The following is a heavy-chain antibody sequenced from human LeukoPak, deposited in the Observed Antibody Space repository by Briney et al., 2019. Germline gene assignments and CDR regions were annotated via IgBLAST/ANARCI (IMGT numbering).Heavy chain of an antibody. D-gene: IGHD6-13*01. V-gene: IGHV3-9*01. CDR3: AKEQQLVNTYYFDY. J-gene: IGHJ4*02. Sequence: PGGSLRLSCAASGFTFSSYGMHWVRQAPGKGLEWVSGISWNSGSIGCADSVKGRFTISRDNAKNSLYLQMNSLRAEDTALYYCAKEQQLVNTYYFDYWGQGTLVTVSS. CDR2: ISWNSGSI. CDR1: GFTFSSYG.